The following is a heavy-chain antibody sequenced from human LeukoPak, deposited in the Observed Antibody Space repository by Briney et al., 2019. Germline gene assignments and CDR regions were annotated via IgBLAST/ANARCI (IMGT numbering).Heavy chain of an antibody. CDR3: ATDLSRYYYDSSGYYSDY. Sequence: ASVKVSCKASGYTFTGYYMHWVRQAPGQGLEWMGWINPNSGGTNYAQKFQGRVTMTRDTSISTAYMELSRLRSDDTAVYYCATDLSRYYYDSSGYYSDYWGQGTLVTVSS. D-gene: IGHD3-22*01. V-gene: IGHV1-2*02. J-gene: IGHJ4*02. CDR1: GYTFTGYY. CDR2: INPNSGGT.